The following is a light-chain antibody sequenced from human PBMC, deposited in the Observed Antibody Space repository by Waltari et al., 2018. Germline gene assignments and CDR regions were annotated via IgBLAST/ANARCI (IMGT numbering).Light chain of an antibody. Sequence: QSALTQPASVSGSPGQSITISCSGTDSDVGAYDFVSWYQQHPGKAPHLIIYEVSNPPPGISNRFSASKSGNTASLTISGLQAEDEADYYCSSYTTSSAPGVFGTGTRVTVL. J-gene: IGLJ1*01. CDR2: EVS. V-gene: IGLV2-14*01. CDR1: DSDVGAYDF. CDR3: SSYTTSSAPGV.